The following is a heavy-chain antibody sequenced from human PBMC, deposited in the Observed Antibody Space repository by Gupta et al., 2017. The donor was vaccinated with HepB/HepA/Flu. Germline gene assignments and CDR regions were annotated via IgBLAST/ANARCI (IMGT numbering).Heavy chain of an antibody. V-gene: IGHV3-7*01. D-gene: IGHD3-10*01. CDR2: IKEDGSQK. Sequence: EVQLVEPGGDLVQPGVSLSLSCAASVFTLSASDMTWVRRAPGKGLEWVAIIKEDGSQKDYVDFVKGRFTISKDNARNSLYLEMNSLRDEDTAVYDCARDPDGGALDIWGQGTVVTVSS. J-gene: IGHJ3*02. CDR3: ARDPDGGALDI. CDR1: VFTLSASD.